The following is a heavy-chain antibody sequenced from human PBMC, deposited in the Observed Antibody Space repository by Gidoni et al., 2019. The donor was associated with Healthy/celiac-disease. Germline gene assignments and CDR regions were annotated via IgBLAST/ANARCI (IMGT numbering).Heavy chain of an antibody. J-gene: IGHJ3*02. CDR3: ARDSKDIVVVPAASAFDI. V-gene: IGHV3-48*01. Sequence: EVQLVESGGGLVQPGGSLRLSCAASGFTFSSSRVNWVRQAPGKGLEWVSYIISSSSTIYYADSVKGRFTISRDNAKNSLYLQMNSLRAEDTAVYYCARDSKDIVVVPAASAFDIWGQGTMVTVSS. D-gene: IGHD2-2*01. CDR1: GFTFSSSR. CDR2: IISSSSTI.